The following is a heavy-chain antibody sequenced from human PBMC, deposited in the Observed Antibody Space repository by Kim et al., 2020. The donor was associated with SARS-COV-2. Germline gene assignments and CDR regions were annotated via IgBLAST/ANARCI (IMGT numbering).Heavy chain of an antibody. CDR3: ARSWGYYGSGSYPDC. CDR2: IYYSGST. V-gene: IGHV4-39*01. CDR1: GGSISGSSYY. D-gene: IGHD3-10*01. J-gene: IGHJ4*02. Sequence: SETLSLTCTVSGGSISGSSYYWGWVRQPPGKGLEWIGSIYYSGSTYYNPSLESRVTISVDTSKNQFSLKLSSVTAADTAVYHCARSWGYYGSGSYPDCWGQGTLVSVSA.